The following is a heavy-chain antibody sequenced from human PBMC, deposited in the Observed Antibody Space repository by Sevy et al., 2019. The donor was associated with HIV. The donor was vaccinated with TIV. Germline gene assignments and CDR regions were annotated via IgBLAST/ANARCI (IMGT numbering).Heavy chain of an antibody. J-gene: IGHJ4*02. CDR1: GDSFSSYF. V-gene: IGHV4-4*07. Sequence: ETLSLTCTVSGDSFSSYFWAWIRQPAGKGLEWIGRINTSGSTNYNPSLKSRVTMSVDTSKSQFSLKVTSLTAADTAIYFCARSNWVTATNGFSKSYYFDYWGQRSLVTVSS. CDR3: ARSNWVTATNGFSKSYYFDY. CDR2: INTSGST. D-gene: IGHD7-27*01.